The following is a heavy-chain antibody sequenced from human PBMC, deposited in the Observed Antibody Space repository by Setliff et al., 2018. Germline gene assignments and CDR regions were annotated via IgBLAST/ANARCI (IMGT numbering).Heavy chain of an antibody. D-gene: IGHD1-26*01. CDR3: ARDGSSSGSFYPEYFQH. J-gene: IGHJ1*01. V-gene: IGHV3-48*04. CDR2: IISSGSTI. CDR1: GFTFSSYT. Sequence: PGGSLRLSCAGSGFTFSSYTMNWVRQAPGKGLEWVSSIISSGSTIYYADSVKGRFTISRDNAKNSLYPQMNSLRAEDTAVYYCARDGSSSGSFYPEYFQHWGLGTLVTVSS.